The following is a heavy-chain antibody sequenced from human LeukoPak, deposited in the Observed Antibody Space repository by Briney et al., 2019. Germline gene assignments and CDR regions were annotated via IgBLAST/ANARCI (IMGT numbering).Heavy chain of an antibody. Sequence: PGGSLRLSCAVSGFTFNIYYMSWIRQAPGKGLEWISYIGLHGYPLDYADSVKGRFTISRDNAQNSLYLDMSSLRAEDTAVYYCARKDFSSWSFTYWGQGTLVTVSS. CDR3: ARKDFSSWSFTY. D-gene: IGHD2-2*01. J-gene: IGHJ4*02. CDR2: IGLHGYPL. CDR1: GFTFNIYY. V-gene: IGHV3-11*04.